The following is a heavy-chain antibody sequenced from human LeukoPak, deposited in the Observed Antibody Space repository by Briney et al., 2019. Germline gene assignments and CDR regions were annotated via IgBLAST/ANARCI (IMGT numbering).Heavy chain of an antibody. CDR2: IKSKRDGETI. CDR3: TTKTGLYGDNSRRVDY. J-gene: IGHJ4*02. CDR1: AFIFSGHW. V-gene: IGHV3-15*01. D-gene: IGHD4-17*01. Sequence: GGSLRLSCEGSAFIFSGHWMSWVRRAPGKGLEWVGRIKSKRDGETIDYGAPVEGRFSISRDDSRDTLYLQMNSLKTDDTAVYYCTTKTGLYGDNSRRVDYWGQGALVTVSS.